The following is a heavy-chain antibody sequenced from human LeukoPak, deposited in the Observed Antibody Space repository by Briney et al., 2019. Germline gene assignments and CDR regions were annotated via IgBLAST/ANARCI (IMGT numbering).Heavy chain of an antibody. V-gene: IGHV3-23*01. CDR2: IGGSGDRT. D-gene: IGHD5-18*01. J-gene: IGHJ4*02. CDR1: GFTFSIYG. CDR3: AKSPWGAMVTGYFDY. Sequence: GGTLRLSCAASGFTFSIYGMNWVRQSPGKGLEWVSGIGGSGDRTYYADSVKGRFTISRDNSKNTLYLQMNSLRAEDTAVYYCAKSPWGAMVTGYFDYWGQGTLVTVSS.